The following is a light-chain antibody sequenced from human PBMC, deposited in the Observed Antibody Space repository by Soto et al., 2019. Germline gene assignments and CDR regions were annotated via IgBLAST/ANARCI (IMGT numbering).Light chain of an antibody. CDR3: MQSLQTPLT. CDR1: QNLLHSNGYNY. Sequence: DIVMTQSPLSLPVTPGEPASISCRSSQNLLHSNGYNYLDWYLQKPGQSPQLLISLGSNRASGVPDRFSDRGSGTDSTLKISRVEAEDVAVYYCMQSLQTPLTFGGGTKVESK. CDR2: LGS. J-gene: IGKJ4*01. V-gene: IGKV2-28*01.